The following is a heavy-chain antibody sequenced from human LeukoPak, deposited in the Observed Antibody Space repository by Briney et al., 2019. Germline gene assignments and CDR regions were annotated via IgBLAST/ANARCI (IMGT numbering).Heavy chain of an antibody. CDR3: AREGYSTFDP. CDR2: IKLDGSSK. D-gene: IGHD2-15*01. Sequence: GGSLRLSCAPSGFTFSNYWMSWVRQAPGNGLEWVATIKLDGSSKYYGDSVKGRFTISRDNAKNSLYLQMSSLRDEDTAVYYCAREGYSTFDPWGQGTLVTVSS. CDR1: GFTFSNYW. J-gene: IGHJ5*02. V-gene: IGHV3-7*04.